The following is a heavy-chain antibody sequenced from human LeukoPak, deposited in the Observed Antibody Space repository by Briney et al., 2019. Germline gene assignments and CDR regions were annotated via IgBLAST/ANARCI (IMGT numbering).Heavy chain of an antibody. CDR1: GYTFTGYY. CDR3: ARSSGYYYYYGMDV. V-gene: IGHV1-2*02. Sequence: ASVKVSCKASGYTFTGYYMHWVRQAPGQGLEWMGWINPNSGGTNYAQTFQGRVTMTRDTSISTAYMELSGLRSDDTAMYYCARSSGYYYYYGMDVWGQGTTVTVSS. D-gene: IGHD3-22*01. CDR2: INPNSGGT. J-gene: IGHJ6*02.